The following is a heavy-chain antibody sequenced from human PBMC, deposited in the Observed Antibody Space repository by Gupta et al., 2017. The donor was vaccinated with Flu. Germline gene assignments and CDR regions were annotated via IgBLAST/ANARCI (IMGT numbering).Heavy chain of an antibody. CDR3: ARDYQVGISGGHGY. CDR1: GFTFSSYW. D-gene: IGHD1-26*01. Sequence: EVQLVESGGGLVQPGGSLRLSCAASGFTFSSYWMTWVRQAPGKGLEWVANIKQDGSEKYYVDSVKGRFTISRDNAKNSLYLQMNSLRAEDTAVYYCARDYQVGISGGHGYWGQGTLVTVSS. V-gene: IGHV3-7*04. CDR2: IKQDGSEK. J-gene: IGHJ4*02.